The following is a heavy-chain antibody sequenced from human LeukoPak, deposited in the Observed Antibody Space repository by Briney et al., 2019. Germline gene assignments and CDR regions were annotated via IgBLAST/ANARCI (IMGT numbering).Heavy chain of an antibody. V-gene: IGHV4-59*08. Sequence: PSETLSLTCTVSGGSISRYYWSSIPPPPRKGLEWIGYIYYSGSTNYNPSLKSRVTISVDTSKNQFSLKLSSVTAADTAVYYCASRGYSYGPFDYWGQGTLVTVSS. CDR3: ASRGYSYGPFDY. D-gene: IGHD5-18*01. CDR1: GGSISRYY. CDR2: IYYSGST. J-gene: IGHJ4*02.